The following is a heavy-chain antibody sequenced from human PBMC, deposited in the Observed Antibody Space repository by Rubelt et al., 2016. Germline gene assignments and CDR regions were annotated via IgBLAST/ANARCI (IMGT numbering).Heavy chain of an antibody. V-gene: IGHV3-23*01. D-gene: IGHD6-6*01. CDR2: VSGSGGIT. J-gene: IGHJ4*02. CDR1: GLTFSIYA. Sequence: GGSLRLSCAASGLTFSIYAMHWVRQAPGKGLEWVSVVSGSGGITYYADSVKGRFTISRDNSKNTMYLQMDSLKAEDTALYYCATEYSSSSSASQYWGQGTLVTVST. CDR3: ATEYSSSSSASQY.